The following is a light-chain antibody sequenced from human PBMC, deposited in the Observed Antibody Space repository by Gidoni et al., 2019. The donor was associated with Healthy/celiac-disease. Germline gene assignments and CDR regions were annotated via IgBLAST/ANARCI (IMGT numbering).Light chain of an antibody. J-gene: IGKJ1*01. V-gene: IGKV4-1*01. CDR3: QQYYSTPQT. CDR1: QSVLYSSNTKNY. CDR2: WAS. Sequence: DIVMTQSPDSLAVSLGERATINCKSSQSVLYSSNTKNYLAWYQQKPGQPPNLLIYWASTRKSGVPDRCSGSGSGTDFTLTISSLQAEDVAVYYCQQYYSTPQTFGQXTKVEIK.